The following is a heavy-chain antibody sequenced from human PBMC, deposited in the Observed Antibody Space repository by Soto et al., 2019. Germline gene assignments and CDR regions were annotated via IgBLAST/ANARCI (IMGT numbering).Heavy chain of an antibody. CDR2: INPKSGGT. Sequence: ASVKVSCKASGYSFTDYHIHWVRQAPGQGLEWLGRINPKSGGTSTAQKFQGWVTMTTDTSISTASMELTRLTSDDTAIYYCARGASTVCSNGVCSFFYNHDMDVWGQGTTVTVSS. CDR3: ARGASTVCSNGVCSFFYNHDMDV. J-gene: IGHJ6*02. D-gene: IGHD2-8*01. V-gene: IGHV1-2*04. CDR1: GYSFTDYH.